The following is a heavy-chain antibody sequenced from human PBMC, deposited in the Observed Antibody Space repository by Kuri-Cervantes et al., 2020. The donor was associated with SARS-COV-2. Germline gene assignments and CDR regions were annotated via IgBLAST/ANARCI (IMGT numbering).Heavy chain of an antibody. CDR3: ARGANTKRLLNIVVANNWFAP. CDR2: IVVGSGHT. V-gene: IGHV1-58*02. Sequence: SVQVSCKASGFTFTSSAMQWVRQARGQRLEWIGWIVVGSGHTNYAQKFQERVTITRDMSTSTAYMELSSPRSEDTAVYYCARGANTKRLLNIVVANNWFAPWGPGNLVHGAS. D-gene: IGHD2-15*01. J-gene: IGHJ5*02. CDR1: GFTFTSSA.